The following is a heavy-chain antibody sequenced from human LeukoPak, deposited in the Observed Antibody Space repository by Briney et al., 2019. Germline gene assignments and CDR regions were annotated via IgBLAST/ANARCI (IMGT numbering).Heavy chain of an antibody. Sequence: SVNVSCKASGYSLNSQGMKWVRPVTGQGLEWMGWMNANSGNTGHAQNSQGRGNMTSNNSIPTAYMEVSSLISEDPAGYFCAREVGIDGSGSHYWGQGTLVTVSS. CDR2: MNANSGNT. V-gene: IGHV1-8*01. CDR1: GYSLNSQG. D-gene: IGHD3-10*01. CDR3: AREVGIDGSGSHY. J-gene: IGHJ4*02.